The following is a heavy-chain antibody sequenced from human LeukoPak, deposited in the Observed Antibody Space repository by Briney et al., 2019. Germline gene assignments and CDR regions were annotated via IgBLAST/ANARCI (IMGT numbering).Heavy chain of an antibody. CDR3: ARGRFSPRGYGMDV. CDR2: IYYSGST. CDR1: GGSISSYY. D-gene: IGHD3-10*01. J-gene: IGHJ6*02. V-gene: IGHV4-59*01. Sequence: PSETLSLTCTVSGGSISSYYWSWIRLPPGKGLEWIGYIYYSGSTNYNPSLKSRVTMSVDTSKNQFSLKLSSVTAADTAVYYCARGRFSPRGYGMDVWGQGTTVTVSS.